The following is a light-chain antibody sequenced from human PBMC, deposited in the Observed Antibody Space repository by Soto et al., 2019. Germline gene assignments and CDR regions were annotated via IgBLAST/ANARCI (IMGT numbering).Light chain of an antibody. CDR1: QSVLYTSNNKNY. V-gene: IGKV4-1*01. CDR2: WAS. CDR3: QQYYVSPPT. J-gene: IGKJ1*01. Sequence: DIMMTQSPDSLAVSLGERATINCKSSQSVLYTSNNKNYLAWYQQKPGQSPKLLIYWASTRESGVPDRFSGSGSGTDLTLSISGLQAEDVAVYYCQQYYVSPPTFGQGTKVDIK.